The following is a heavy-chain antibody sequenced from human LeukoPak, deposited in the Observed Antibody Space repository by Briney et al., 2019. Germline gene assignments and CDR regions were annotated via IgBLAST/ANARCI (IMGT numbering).Heavy chain of an antibody. D-gene: IGHD5-18*01. CDR2: MNPNSGNT. CDR3: ARTASGVGYNYGPVGY. Sequence: GASVKVSCKASGYTFTSYDINWVRQATGQGLEWVAWMNPNSGNTGYAQKFQGRVTMTMNTSIGTAYMELNSLRSEDTAVYYCARTASGVGYNYGPVGYWGQGTLVTVSS. J-gene: IGHJ4*02. CDR1: GYTFTSYD. V-gene: IGHV1-8*01.